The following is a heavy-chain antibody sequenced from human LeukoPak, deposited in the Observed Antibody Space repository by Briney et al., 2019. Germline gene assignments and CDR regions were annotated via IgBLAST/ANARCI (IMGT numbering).Heavy chain of an antibody. CDR1: GFAFSEYW. J-gene: IGHJ4*02. D-gene: IGHD3-10*01. Sequence: GGSLRLSCAGSGFAFSEYWMHWARQTPEKGLMWVSRINDGGTYTAYADSVKGRFAVSRDNAENTLYLQMDSLTVEDMGLYYCVREIKIMGFRAFDYWGQGTPVTVSS. CDR3: VREIKIMGFRAFDY. CDR2: INDGGTYT. V-gene: IGHV3-74*01.